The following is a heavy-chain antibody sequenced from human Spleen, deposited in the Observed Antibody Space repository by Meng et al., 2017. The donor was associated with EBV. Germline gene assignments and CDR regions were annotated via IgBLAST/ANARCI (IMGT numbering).Heavy chain of an antibody. CDR1: GGPFDGYS. Sequence: QVESQQWGAGLLKPSVTLSLTCDVYGGPFDGYSWTWIRQHPGKGLEWIGEINHSGNTNYNPSLKSRVTISVDTSKRQFSLKLTSMTAADTAVYYCATWWGKGYYWGQETLVTVSS. D-gene: IGHD2-8*02. V-gene: IGHV4-34*01. CDR2: INHSGNT. J-gene: IGHJ4*02. CDR3: ATWWGKGYY.